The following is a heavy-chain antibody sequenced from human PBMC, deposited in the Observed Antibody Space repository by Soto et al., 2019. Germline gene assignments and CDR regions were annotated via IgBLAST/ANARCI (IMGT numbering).Heavy chain of an antibody. CDR3: ARASGGSYVSWYAFDT. V-gene: IGHV3-11*01. Sequence: GGSLRLSCAASGFTFSDYYMSWIRQAPGKGLEWVSYISSSGSTIYYADSVKGRFTISRDNAKNSLYLQMNSLRAEDTAVYYCARASGGSYVSWYAFDTWGQGTMVTVSS. CDR2: ISSSGSTI. CDR1: GFTFSDYY. D-gene: IGHD2-15*01. J-gene: IGHJ3*02.